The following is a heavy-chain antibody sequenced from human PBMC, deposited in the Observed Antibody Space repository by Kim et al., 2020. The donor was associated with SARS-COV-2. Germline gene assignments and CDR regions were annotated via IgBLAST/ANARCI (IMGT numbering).Heavy chain of an antibody. CDR2: IYYSGST. J-gene: IGHJ3*02. CDR3: ARPSRCDYDSSGYYIVAVDI. Sequence: SETLSLTCTVSGGSISSSSYYWGWIRQPPGKGLEWIGSIYYSGSTYYNPSLKSRVTISVDTSKNQFSLKLSSVTAADTAVYYCARPSRCDYDSSGYYIVAVDIWDREKMLTVSS. V-gene: IGHV4-39*01. CDR1: GGSISSSSYY. D-gene: IGHD3-22*01.